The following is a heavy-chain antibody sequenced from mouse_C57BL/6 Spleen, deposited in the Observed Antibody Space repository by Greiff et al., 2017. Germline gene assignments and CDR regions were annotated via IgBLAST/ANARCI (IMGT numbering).Heavy chain of an antibody. Sequence: VQLKESGPELVKPGASVKMSCKASGYTFTDYNMHWVKQSHGKSLEWIGYINPNNGGTSYNQKFKGKATLTVNKSSSTAYMELRSLTSEDSAVYYCATNYYGTYFDYWGQGTTLTVSS. J-gene: IGHJ2*01. CDR3: ATNYYGTYFDY. V-gene: IGHV1-22*01. CDR1: GYTFTDYN. CDR2: INPNNGGT. D-gene: IGHD1-1*01.